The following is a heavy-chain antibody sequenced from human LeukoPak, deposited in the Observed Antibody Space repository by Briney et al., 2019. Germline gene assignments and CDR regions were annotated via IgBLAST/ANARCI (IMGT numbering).Heavy chain of an antibody. CDR2: MNPNSGNT. J-gene: IGHJ3*02. D-gene: IGHD3-16*02. V-gene: IGHV1-8*01. CDR1: GYTFTSYD. Sequence: ASVKVSCKASGYTFTSYDINWVRQATGQGLEWMGYMNPNSGNTGYAQKSQGRVTMTRNTSISTAYMELSSLRFEDTAVYYCARVPREIASIWGQGTMVTVSS. CDR3: ARVPREIASI.